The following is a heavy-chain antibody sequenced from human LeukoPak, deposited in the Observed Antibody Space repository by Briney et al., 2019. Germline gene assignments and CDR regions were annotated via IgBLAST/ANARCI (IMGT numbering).Heavy chain of an antibody. CDR3: AKSRGYSSGWYPTYFDY. CDR1: GGSISNYY. D-gene: IGHD6-19*01. J-gene: IGHJ4*02. V-gene: IGHV3-23*01. Sequence: ETLSLTCTVSGGSISNYYWSWVRQAPGKGLEWVSAISGSGGSTYYADSVKGRFTISRDNSKNTLYLQMNSLRAEDTAVYYCAKSRGYSSGWYPTYFDYWGQGTLVTVSS. CDR2: ISGSGGST.